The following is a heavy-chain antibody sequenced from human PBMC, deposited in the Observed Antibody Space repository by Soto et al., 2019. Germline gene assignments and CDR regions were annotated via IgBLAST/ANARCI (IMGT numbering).Heavy chain of an antibody. CDR3: AKLEKYGSFDF. V-gene: IGHV3-23*01. CDR2: MSGTSGNT. J-gene: IGHJ4*02. Sequence: LRLSCGASGFTFRTYAMSWVRQAPGKGLDWVSAMSGTSGNTYYADSVKGRFTISRDNSKNTLFLEMSGLRAEDTAVYYCAKLEKYGSFDFWGQGALVTVSS. D-gene: IGHD1-1*01. CDR1: GFTFRTYA.